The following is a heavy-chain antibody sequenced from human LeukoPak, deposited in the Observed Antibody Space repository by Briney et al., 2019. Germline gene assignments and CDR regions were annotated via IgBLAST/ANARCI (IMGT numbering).Heavy chain of an antibody. CDR3: AKDGAFGGVIVTAFDY. CDR1: GFTFSDYY. CDR2: ISGSGGST. Sequence: PGGSLRLSCAASGFTFSDYYMSWIRQAPGKGLEWVSAISGSGGSTYYADSVKGRFTISRDNSKNTLYLQMNSLRAEDTAVYYCAKDGAFGGVIVTAFDYWGQGTLVTVSS. J-gene: IGHJ4*02. V-gene: IGHV3-23*01. D-gene: IGHD3-16*02.